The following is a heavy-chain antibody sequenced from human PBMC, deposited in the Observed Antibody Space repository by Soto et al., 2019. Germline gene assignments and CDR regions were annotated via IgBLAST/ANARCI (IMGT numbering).Heavy chain of an antibody. J-gene: IGHJ6*02. CDR3: ARERRWNYSFRYYYYGMDV. D-gene: IGHD1-7*01. CDR1: GFTFSSYW. V-gene: IGHV3-7*01. Sequence: EVQLVESGGGLVQPGGSLRLSCAASGFTFSSYWMSWVRQAPGKGLEWVANIKQDGSEKYYVDSVKGRFTISRDNAKNSLYLQMNSLRAEDTAVYYCARERRWNYSFRYYYYGMDVWGQGTTVTVSS. CDR2: IKQDGSEK.